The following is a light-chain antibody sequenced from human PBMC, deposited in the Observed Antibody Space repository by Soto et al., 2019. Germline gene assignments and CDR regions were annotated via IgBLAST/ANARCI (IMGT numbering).Light chain of an antibody. CDR2: GAA. CDR1: ESISSN. V-gene: IGKV3-15*01. CDR3: QMYNNWVGT. Sequence: EIVMTQSPAILSVSPGERATLSCRANESISSNLAWYQQKPGRAPRLLIYGAATRATGIPARFSGSGSGTDFTLTINSLQSEDFAVYYCQMYNNWVGTFGGGTKLDIK. J-gene: IGKJ4*01.